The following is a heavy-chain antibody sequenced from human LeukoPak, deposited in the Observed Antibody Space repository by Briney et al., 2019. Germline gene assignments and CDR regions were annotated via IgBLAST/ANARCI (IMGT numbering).Heavy chain of an antibody. CDR3: ARGAGDVSFDSFDI. V-gene: IGHV1-2*02. Sequence: GASVKLSCKASGYTFTGYYMHWVRQAPGQGLEWMGWINPHSGGTNYAQKFQGRVTMTRDTSISTAYMELSRLRSDDTAVYYCARGAGDVSFDSFDIWGQGTMVTVSS. CDR1: GYTFTGYY. CDR2: INPHSGGT. D-gene: IGHD7-27*01. J-gene: IGHJ3*02.